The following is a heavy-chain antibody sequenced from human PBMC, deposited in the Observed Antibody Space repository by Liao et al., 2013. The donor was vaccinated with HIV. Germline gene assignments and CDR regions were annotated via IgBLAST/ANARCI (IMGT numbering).Heavy chain of an antibody. J-gene: IGHJ5*02. CDR2: INHSGST. Sequence: QVQLQQWGAGLLKPSETLSLTCAVYGGSFSGYYWSWIRQPPGKGLEWIGEINHSGSTNYNPSLKSRVTISVDTSKNQFSLKLSSVTAADTAVYYCARGPTFPPIRIAARRWPPINWFDPWGQGTLVTVSS. D-gene: IGHD6-6*01. CDR3: ARGPTFPPIRIAARRWPPINWFDP. CDR1: GGSFSGYY. V-gene: IGHV4-34*01.